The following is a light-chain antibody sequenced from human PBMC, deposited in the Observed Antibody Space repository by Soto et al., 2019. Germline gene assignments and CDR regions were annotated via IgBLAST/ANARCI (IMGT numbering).Light chain of an antibody. CDR3: CSYAGSYTYYV. V-gene: IGLV2-11*01. CDR1: SSDVGGYNY. J-gene: IGLJ1*01. CDR2: DVS. Sequence: QSALTQSRSVSGSPGQSVTISCTGTSSDVGGYNYVSWYQQHPGKAPKLMIHDVSKRPSGVPDRFSGSKSGNTASLTISGLQAEDEADYYCCSYAGSYTYYVFGTGTQLTVL.